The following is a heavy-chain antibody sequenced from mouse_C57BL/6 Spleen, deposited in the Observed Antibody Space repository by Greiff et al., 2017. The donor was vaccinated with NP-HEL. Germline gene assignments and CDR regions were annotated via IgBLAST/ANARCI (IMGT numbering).Heavy chain of an antibody. D-gene: IGHD1-1*01. J-gene: IGHJ4*01. Sequence: QVQLQQSGAELAKPGASVKLSCKASGYTFPSYWMHWVNQRPGQGLEWIGYINPSSGYTKYNQKFKDKATLTADKSSSTAYMQLSSLTYEDSAVYYCARLVTVDYALDYWGQGTSVTVSS. V-gene: IGHV1-7*01. CDR1: GYTFPSYW. CDR3: ARLVTVDYALDY. CDR2: INPSSGYT.